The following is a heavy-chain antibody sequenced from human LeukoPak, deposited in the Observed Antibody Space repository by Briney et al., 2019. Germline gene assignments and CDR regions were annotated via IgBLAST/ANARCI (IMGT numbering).Heavy chain of an antibody. CDR3: ARVQHYYDSSGYWGY. CDR1: GYTFTSYG. J-gene: IGHJ4*02. CDR2: MNPNSGNT. Sequence: ASVKVSCKASGYTFTSYGISWVRQAPGQGLEWMGWMNPNSGNTGYAQKFQGRVTMTRNTSISTAYVELSSLRSEDTAVYYCARVQHYYDSSGYWGYWGQGTLVTVSS. V-gene: IGHV1-8*02. D-gene: IGHD3-22*01.